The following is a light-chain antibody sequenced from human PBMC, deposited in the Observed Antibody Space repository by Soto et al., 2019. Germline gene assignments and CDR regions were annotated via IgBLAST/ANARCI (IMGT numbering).Light chain of an antibody. CDR3: QQYNNWPYT. V-gene: IGKV3-15*01. CDR2: GAS. Sequence: EIGMTQSPATLSVSPGERAALSCRASQSVSSNFAWYQQKPGQAPRLLIYGASTRATGIPARFSGSGSGTAFTLTISSLQSEDFAVYYCQQYNNWPYTFGQGTKLEIK. J-gene: IGKJ2*01. CDR1: QSVSSN.